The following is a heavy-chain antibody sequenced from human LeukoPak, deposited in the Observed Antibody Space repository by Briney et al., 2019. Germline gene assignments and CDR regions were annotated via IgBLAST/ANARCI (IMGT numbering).Heavy chain of an antibody. Sequence: GGSLRLSCAASGFSFSDYYMSWIRQAPGKGLEWVSYISSTSSYTNYADSVKGRFTISRDNAKNSLYLQMDSLRAEDTAVYYCARARYSSSWDPFQHWGQGTLVTVSS. J-gene: IGHJ1*01. V-gene: IGHV3-11*05. CDR1: GFSFSDYY. D-gene: IGHD6-13*01. CDR3: ARARYSSSWDPFQH. CDR2: ISSTSSYT.